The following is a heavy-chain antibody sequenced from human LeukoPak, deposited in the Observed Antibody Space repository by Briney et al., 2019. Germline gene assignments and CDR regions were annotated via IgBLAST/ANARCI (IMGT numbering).Heavy chain of an antibody. CDR3: ASMFSGPPTTFDY. CDR2: IYPGDSET. J-gene: IGHJ4*02. Sequence: GESLKISCRGSGYNFTNYWIGWVRQMPGQGLEWMGVIYPGDSETRYSPSFQGQVTISADKSINTAYLQWSSLKASDTSMYYCASMFSGPPTTFDYWGQGTLVTVSS. CDR1: GYNFTNYW. D-gene: IGHD1-26*01. V-gene: IGHV5-51*01.